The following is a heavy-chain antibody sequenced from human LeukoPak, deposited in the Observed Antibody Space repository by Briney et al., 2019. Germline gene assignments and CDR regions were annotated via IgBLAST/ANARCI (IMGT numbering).Heavy chain of an antibody. V-gene: IGHV3-21*01. J-gene: IGHJ4*02. CDR3: ARAKEDYYGSGTYSTYD. CDR1: GFTFSSYS. D-gene: IGHD3-10*01. CDR2: ISSSSSYI. Sequence: GSLRLSCAASGFTFSSYSMNWVRQAPGKGLEWVSSISSSSSYIYYADSVKGRFTISRDNAKNSLYLQMNSLRAEDTAVYYCARAKEDYYGSGTYSTYDWGQGTLVTVSS.